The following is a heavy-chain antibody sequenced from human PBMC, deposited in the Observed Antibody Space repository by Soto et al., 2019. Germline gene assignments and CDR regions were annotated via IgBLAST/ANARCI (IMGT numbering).Heavy chain of an antibody. Sequence: PGGSLRLSCAASGFTFSSYWMSWVRQAPGKGLEWVANIKQDGSEKYYVDSVKGRFTISRDNAKNSLYLQMNSLRAEDTAVYYCARDYYGDYVFYYYYYMDVWGKGTTVTVSS. D-gene: IGHD4-17*01. CDR2: IKQDGSEK. V-gene: IGHV3-7*01. CDR1: GFTFSSYW. CDR3: ARDYYGDYVFYYYYYMDV. J-gene: IGHJ6*03.